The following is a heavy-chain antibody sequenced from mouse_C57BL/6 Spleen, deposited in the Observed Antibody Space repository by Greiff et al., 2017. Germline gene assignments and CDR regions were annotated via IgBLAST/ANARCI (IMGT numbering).Heavy chain of an antibody. CDR3: TTRVARDYFDY. CDR1: GFNIKDDY. V-gene: IGHV14-4*01. Sequence: VQLKESGAELVRPGASVKLSCTASGFNIKDDYMHWVKQRPEQGLEWIGWIDPENGDTEYASKFQGKATITADTSSNTAYLQLSSLTSEDTAVYYCTTRVARDYFDYWGQGTTLTVSS. D-gene: IGHD1-1*02. J-gene: IGHJ2*01. CDR2: IDPENGDT.